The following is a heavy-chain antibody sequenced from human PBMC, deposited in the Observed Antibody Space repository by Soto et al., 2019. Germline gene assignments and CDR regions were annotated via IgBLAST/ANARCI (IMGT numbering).Heavy chain of an antibody. Sequence: QVQLVQSGVEVREPGASVKVSCKAVRYIFTNYGVSWVRQAPGQGLEWMGRITTYNGNTEYAQKFQGRVTMTTDASTSTAYMELGSLRSDDTAIYYCVRALTGYGMDVWGQGTTVTVSS. J-gene: IGHJ6*02. CDR2: ITTYNGNT. CDR3: VRALTGYGMDV. CDR1: RYIFTNYG. V-gene: IGHV1-18*01.